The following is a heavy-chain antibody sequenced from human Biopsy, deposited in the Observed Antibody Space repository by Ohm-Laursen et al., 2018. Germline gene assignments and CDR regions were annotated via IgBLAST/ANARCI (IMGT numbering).Heavy chain of an antibody. CDR3: ARVGRAAPFDS. CDR1: GYSISTAYY. Sequence: TLSLTCSVPGYSISTAYYSAWVRQPPGKGLEWIASIYHIGSTNYNPSLKSRVSISVDTSKNLSSLRLTSVTAADTAVYYCARVGRAAPFDSWGQGTLVTVSS. CDR2: IYHIGST. V-gene: IGHV4-38-2*02. J-gene: IGHJ4*02. D-gene: IGHD6-13*01.